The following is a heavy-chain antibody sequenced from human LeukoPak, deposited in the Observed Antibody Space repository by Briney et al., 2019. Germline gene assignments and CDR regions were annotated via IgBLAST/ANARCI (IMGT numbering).Heavy chain of an antibody. CDR3: ARHFNSGSYPRRYYYYGMDV. J-gene: IGHJ6*02. D-gene: IGHD1-26*01. V-gene: IGHV4-39*01. CDR1: GGPISSSSYY. CDR2: IYYSGST. Sequence: SETLSLTCTVSGGPISSSSYYWGWIRQPPGKGLEWIGSIYYSGSTYYNPSLKSRVTISVDTSKNQFSLKLSSVTAADTAVYYCARHFNSGSYPRRYYYYGMDVWGQGTTVTVSS.